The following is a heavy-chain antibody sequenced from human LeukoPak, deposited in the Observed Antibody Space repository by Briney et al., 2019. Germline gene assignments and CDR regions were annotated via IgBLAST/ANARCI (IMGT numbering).Heavy chain of an antibody. CDR2: IYTSGST. Sequence: PSQTLSLTCTVSGGSISSGSYYWSWIRQPAGKGLEWIGRIYTSGSTNYSPSLKSRVTISVDTSKNQFSLKLSSVTAADTAVYYCAREFNWGSDYWGQGTLVTVSS. D-gene: IGHD7-27*01. V-gene: IGHV4-61*02. CDR3: AREFNWGSDY. CDR1: GGSISSGSYY. J-gene: IGHJ4*02.